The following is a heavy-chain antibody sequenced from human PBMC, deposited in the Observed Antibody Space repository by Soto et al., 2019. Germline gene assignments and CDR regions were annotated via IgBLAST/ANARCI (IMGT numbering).Heavy chain of an antibody. Sequence: EVQLLESGGALVQPGGSLRLSCAASGFTFSNHAMKWVRQAPGKGLEWVSTISDSGSTYYADSVKGRFTISRDTSKNTLYLQMNSLRAEDTAVYYCASDPGGQYCTSTSCLYFFDHWGQGTLVIVSS. D-gene: IGHD2-2*01. CDR2: ISDSGST. CDR1: GFTFSNHA. V-gene: IGHV3-23*01. CDR3: ASDPGGQYCTSTSCLYFFDH. J-gene: IGHJ4*02.